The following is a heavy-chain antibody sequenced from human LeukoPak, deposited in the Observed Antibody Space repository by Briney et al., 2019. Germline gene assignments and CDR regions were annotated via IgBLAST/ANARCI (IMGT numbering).Heavy chain of an antibody. CDR1: GYTFTGYY. D-gene: IGHD3-22*01. CDR3: ARADDSSGYYPAGAFDI. CDR2: INPNSGGT. Sequence: GASVNVSCKASGYTFTGYYMHWVRQAPGQGLEGMGWINPNSGGTNYAQKFQGRVTMTRDTSISTAYMELSRLRSDDTAVYYCARADDSSGYYPAGAFDIWGQGTMVTVSS. V-gene: IGHV1-2*02. J-gene: IGHJ3*02.